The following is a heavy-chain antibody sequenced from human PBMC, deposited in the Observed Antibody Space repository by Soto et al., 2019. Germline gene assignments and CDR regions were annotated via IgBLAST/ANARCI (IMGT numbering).Heavy chain of an antibody. J-gene: IGHJ4*02. V-gene: IGHV1-2*02. D-gene: IGHD3-22*01. CDR1: GYTFSGYY. CDR2: INPNSGDS. Sequence: QGHLVQSGAEVKKPGASVKVSCKASGYTFSGYYMHWVRQAPGQGLEWMGWINPNSGDSNYAQNFQGRVTMTRDTSSSTAYMELSRLRSDDTAVYYCARARVYYFDSSGYDYWGQGTLVTVSS. CDR3: ARARVYYFDSSGYDY.